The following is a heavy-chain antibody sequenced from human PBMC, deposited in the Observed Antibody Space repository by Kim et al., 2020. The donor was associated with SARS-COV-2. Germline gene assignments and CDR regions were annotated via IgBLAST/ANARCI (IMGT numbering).Heavy chain of an antibody. D-gene: IGHD6-13*01. Sequence: SETLSLTCAVYGGSFSGYYWSWIRQPPGKGLEWIGEINHSGSTNYNPSLKSRVTISVDTSKNQFSLKLSSVTAADTAVYYCARGLSQYSSSWFRLSWFDP. J-gene: IGHJ5*02. V-gene: IGHV4-34*01. CDR1: GGSFSGYY. CDR3: ARGLSQYSSSWFRLSWFDP. CDR2: INHSGST.